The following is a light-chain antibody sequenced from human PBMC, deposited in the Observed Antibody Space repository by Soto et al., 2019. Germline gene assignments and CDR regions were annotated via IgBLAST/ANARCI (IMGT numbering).Light chain of an antibody. Sequence: EIVLTQSPGTLSLSPGERATLSCRASQSVSSSYLAWYQQKPGQAPRLLIYGASSRATGIQDRFSGSGSGTDFTLTISRLEPEDLAVYYCQQYGSSLFTFGPGTNVDIK. V-gene: IGKV3-20*01. J-gene: IGKJ3*01. CDR1: QSVSSSY. CDR3: QQYGSSLFT. CDR2: GAS.